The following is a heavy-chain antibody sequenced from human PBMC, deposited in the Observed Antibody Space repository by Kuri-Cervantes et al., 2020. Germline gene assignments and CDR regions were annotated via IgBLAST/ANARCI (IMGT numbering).Heavy chain of an antibody. CDR2: INSDGSST. CDR3: ARGGAMVQVNDY. CDR1: GFAFSSYW. D-gene: IGHD3-10*01. Sequence: GGSLRLSCAGSGFAFSSYWMHWVRQAPGKGLVWVSRINSDGSSTTYADSVKGRFTISRDNAKNSLYLQMNSLRAEDTAVYYCARGGAMVQVNDYWGQGTLVTVSS. V-gene: IGHV3-74*01. J-gene: IGHJ4*02.